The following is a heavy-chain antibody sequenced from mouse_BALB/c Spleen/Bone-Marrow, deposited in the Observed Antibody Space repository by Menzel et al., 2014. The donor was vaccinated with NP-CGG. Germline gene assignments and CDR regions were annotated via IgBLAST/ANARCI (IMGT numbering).Heavy chain of an antibody. Sequence: EVMLVESGGGLVKPGGSLKLSCAASGFAFSSYDMSWVRLTPEKRLEWVATISSGGSYTYYPDSVKGRFTISRDNARNTLYLQMSSLRSEDTALYYCARPLTGAYFDYWGQGTTLTVSS. J-gene: IGHJ2*01. V-gene: IGHV5-9*02. CDR2: ISSGGSYT. CDR3: ARPLTGAYFDY. CDR1: GFAFSSYD. D-gene: IGHD4-1*01.